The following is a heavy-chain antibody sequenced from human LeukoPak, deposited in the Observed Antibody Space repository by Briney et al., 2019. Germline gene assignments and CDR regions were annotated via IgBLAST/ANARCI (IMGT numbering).Heavy chain of an antibody. Sequence: PGGSLRLSCAVSGFTFSSYGMHWVRQAPGKGLEWVAVIWYDESNKSYADSVKGRFTISRDNSKNTLYLQMNSLRAEDTAVYYCARDLASSSYAEFDYWGQGTLVTVSS. V-gene: IGHV3-33*01. CDR2: IWYDESNK. CDR1: GFTFSSYG. D-gene: IGHD1-26*01. CDR3: ARDLASSSYAEFDY. J-gene: IGHJ4*02.